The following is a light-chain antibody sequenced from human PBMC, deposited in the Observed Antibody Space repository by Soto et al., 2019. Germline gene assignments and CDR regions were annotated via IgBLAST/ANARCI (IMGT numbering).Light chain of an antibody. J-gene: IGKJ1*01. V-gene: IGKV4-1*01. CDR3: QQYYNTLWT. CDR1: QTLLYPSSNKNY. CDR2: WAS. Sequence: DVVLTQSPDSLAVSLGYRATISCKSSQTLLYPSSNKNYLAWYQQKPGQPPKLLIYWASTRESGVPDRFSGGGSGTDFTLTIGSLQAEDVAVYYCQQYYNTLWTFGQGTKVEIK.